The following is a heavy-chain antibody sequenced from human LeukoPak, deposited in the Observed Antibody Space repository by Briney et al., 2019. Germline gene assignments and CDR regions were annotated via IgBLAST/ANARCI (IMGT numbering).Heavy chain of an antibody. CDR3: ARDLLGYNYYYMDV. D-gene: IGHD3-16*02. J-gene: IGHJ6*03. CDR2: ISSSSSTI. Sequence: GGSLRLSCAASGLTISSYSMNWVRQAPGKGLQWVSYISSSSSTIYYADSVKGRFTISRDNAKNSLYLQMNSLRAEDTAVYYCARDLLGYNYYYMDVWGKGTTVTVSS. V-gene: IGHV3-48*01. CDR1: GLTISSYS.